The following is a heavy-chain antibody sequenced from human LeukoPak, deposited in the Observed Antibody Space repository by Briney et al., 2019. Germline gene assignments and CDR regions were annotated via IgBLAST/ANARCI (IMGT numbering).Heavy chain of an antibody. CDR3: ARARGLGIGAHFDY. Sequence: KTGGSLRLSCIASEFNFGGYYMGWIRQAPGKGLEWVSYISDDSYRTPYGDSVKGRFTISRDNAKNSLYLQMDNLRVEDTAVYYCARARGLGIGAHFDYWGQGTLVTVSS. J-gene: IGHJ4*02. CDR2: ISDDSYRT. V-gene: IGHV3-11*01. CDR1: EFNFGGYY. D-gene: IGHD4-17*01.